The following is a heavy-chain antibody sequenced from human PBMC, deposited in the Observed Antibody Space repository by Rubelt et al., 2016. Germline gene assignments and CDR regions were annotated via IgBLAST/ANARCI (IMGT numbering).Heavy chain of an antibody. CDR2: IRVYNGNT. CDR1: GYTFNSYG. D-gene: IGHD3-10*01. V-gene: IGHV1-18*01. J-gene: IGHJ6*02. Sequence: QVQLVQSGAEVKKPGASVKVSCKASGYTFNSYGISWARQAPGQGLDWMGWIRVYNGNTNYAQKLKGGVTMTTDTSTSTADMELRSLRSDDTAVYYCARGTMVRGAPDVWGQGTTVTVSS. CDR3: ARGTMVRGAPDV.